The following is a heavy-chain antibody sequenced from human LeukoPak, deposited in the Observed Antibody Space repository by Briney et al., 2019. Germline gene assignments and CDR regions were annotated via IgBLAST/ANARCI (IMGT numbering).Heavy chain of an antibody. V-gene: IGHV4-4*07. Sequence: SETLSLTCTVSGGSIGSYYWSWIRQPAGKGLEWIGRIYTSGSTNYNPSLKSRVTMSVDTSKNQFSLKLSSVTAADTAVYYCARHHPVRGVIITGAFDTWGQGTMVTVSS. CDR1: GGSIGSYY. CDR3: ARHHPVRGVIITGAFDT. J-gene: IGHJ3*02. CDR2: IYTSGST. D-gene: IGHD3-10*01.